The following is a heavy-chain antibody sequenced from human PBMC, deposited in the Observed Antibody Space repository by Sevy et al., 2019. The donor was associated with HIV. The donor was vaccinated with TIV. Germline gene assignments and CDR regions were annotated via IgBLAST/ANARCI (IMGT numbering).Heavy chain of an antibody. CDR3: ARLEYVSTSGAFDI. CDR1: GFTFSSHS. CDR2: ISSSSSYI. J-gene: IGHJ3*02. V-gene: IGHV3-21*01. Sequence: GGSLRLACAASGFTFSSHSMNWVRQAPGKGLEWVSSISSSSSYIYYADSVKGRFTISRDNAKNSLYLQMNSLGAEDTAVYYCARLEYVSTSGAFDIWGQGTMVTVSS. D-gene: IGHD6-6*01.